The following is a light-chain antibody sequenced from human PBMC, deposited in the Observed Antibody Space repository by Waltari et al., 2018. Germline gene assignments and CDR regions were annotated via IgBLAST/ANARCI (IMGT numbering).Light chain of an antibody. CDR1: QSVGNF. CDR2: DAS. CDR3: QQRSGWPPSIT. V-gene: IGKV3-11*01. J-gene: IGKJ5*01. Sequence: EIVLTQSPATLSLSPGDRATLSCRASQSVGNFLAWYQHKPGQAPRLLIYDASNRATGIPATFSGSGSGTDFTLTISSLQSEDFALYYCQQRSGWPPSITFGQGTRLEI.